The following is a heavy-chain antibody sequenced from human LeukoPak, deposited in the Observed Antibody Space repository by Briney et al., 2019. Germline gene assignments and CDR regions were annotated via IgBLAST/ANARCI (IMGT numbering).Heavy chain of an antibody. CDR2: IYHSGST. V-gene: IGHV4-38-2*01. CDR3: ATDMTTGISNLFEP. D-gene: IGHD4-11*01. J-gene: IGHJ5*02. CDR1: GYSISSGYY. Sequence: SETLSLTCAVSGYSISSGYYWGWLRPSPGKGLEWIGSIYHSGSTYYNPSLKTRVTISVDTSKNQFSVNLYSVTAADTAVYYCATDMTTGISNLFEPWGQGTLVTVSS.